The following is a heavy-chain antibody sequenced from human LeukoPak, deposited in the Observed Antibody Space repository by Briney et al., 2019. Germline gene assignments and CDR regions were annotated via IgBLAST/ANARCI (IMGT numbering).Heavy chain of an antibody. CDR3: ARDVPSAFSGTYVDV. CDR1: GGSFSGYY. D-gene: IGHD1-26*01. J-gene: IGHJ6*02. CDR2: INHSGST. V-gene: IGHV4-34*01. Sequence: SETLSLTCAVYGGSFSGYYWSWIRQPPGKGLEWIGEINHSGSTNYNPSLKSRVTISVDTSKNQFSLNLSSVTAADTAVYYCARDVPSAFSGTYVDVWGQGTTVTVSS.